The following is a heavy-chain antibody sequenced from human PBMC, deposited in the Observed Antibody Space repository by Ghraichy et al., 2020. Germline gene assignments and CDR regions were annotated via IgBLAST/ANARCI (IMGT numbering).Heavy chain of an antibody. CDR2: IYYSGST. D-gene: IGHD6-19*01. CDR3: ARGGIAVAGRRTGWFDL. Sequence: SETLSLTCTVSGGSISSGGYYWSWIRQHPGKGLEWIGYIYYSGSTYYNPSLKSRVTISVDTSKNQFSLKLSSVTAADTAVYYCARGGIAVAGRRTGWFDLWGRGTLVTVSS. J-gene: IGHJ2*01. CDR1: GGSISSGGYY. V-gene: IGHV4-31*03.